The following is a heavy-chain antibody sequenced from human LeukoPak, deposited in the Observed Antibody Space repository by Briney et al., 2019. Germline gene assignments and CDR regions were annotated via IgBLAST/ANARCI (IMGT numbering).Heavy chain of an antibody. D-gene: IGHD3-9*01. CDR2: IYYSGST. J-gene: IGHJ4*02. CDR3: ARQDYDILTGPTVPHYFDY. V-gene: IGHV4-59*08. Sequence: SETLSLTCTVSGGSISSYYWSWIRQPPGKGLEWIGYIYYSGSTNYNPSLKSRVTISVDTSKNQFSLKLSSVTAADTAVYYCARQDYDILTGPTVPHYFDYWGQGTLVTVSS. CDR1: GGSISSYY.